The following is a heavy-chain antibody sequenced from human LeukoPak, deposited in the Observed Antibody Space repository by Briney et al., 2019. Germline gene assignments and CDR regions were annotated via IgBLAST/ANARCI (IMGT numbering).Heavy chain of an antibody. V-gene: IGHV4-4*07. Sequence: SETLSLTCTVSGGSISGYHWSWIRQAAGEGLEWIGRMSSTGSSDYSPSLKSRVSMSVDTSRNQFSLNLSSVTAADTAVYYCARDLDSYSKGDGFDMWGQGTKVTVSS. CDR3: ARDLDSYSKGDGFDM. CDR1: GGSISGYH. J-gene: IGHJ3*02. D-gene: IGHD5-18*01. CDR2: MSSTGSS.